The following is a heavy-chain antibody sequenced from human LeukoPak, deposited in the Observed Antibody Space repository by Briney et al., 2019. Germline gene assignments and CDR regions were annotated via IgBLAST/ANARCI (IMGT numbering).Heavy chain of an antibody. CDR1: GFTFSDYY. Sequence: PGGSLRLSCAASGFTFSDYYVSWIRQAPGKGLEWVSYISSSGSTIYYADSVKGRFTISRDNAKNSLYLQMNSLRAEDTAVYYCARAQQLATNFDYWGQGTLVTVSS. CDR2: ISSSGSTI. D-gene: IGHD6-13*01. V-gene: IGHV3-11*01. J-gene: IGHJ4*02. CDR3: ARAQQLATNFDY.